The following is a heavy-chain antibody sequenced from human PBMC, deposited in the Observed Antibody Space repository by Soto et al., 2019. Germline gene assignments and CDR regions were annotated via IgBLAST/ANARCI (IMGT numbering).Heavy chain of an antibody. D-gene: IGHD2-15*01. Sequence: PGGSLRLSCEVSGFTFGTHGMHWVRQAPGKGLEWVAGTSYDGTNKYYARSVQGRFTISRENSMKTLYLQMNSLRTEDTAVYYCAKDLSRARWYQDALDVWGQGTKVPVSS. V-gene: IGHV3-30*18. CDR3: AKDLSRARWYQDALDV. CDR2: TSYDGTNK. CDR1: GFTFGTHG. J-gene: IGHJ6*02.